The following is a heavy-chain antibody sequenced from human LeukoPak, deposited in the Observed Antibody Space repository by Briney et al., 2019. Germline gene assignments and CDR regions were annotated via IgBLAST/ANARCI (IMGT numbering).Heavy chain of an antibody. V-gene: IGHV3-53*04. CDR1: GFSVSNTY. CDR3: ARSAARLRNYYAMDV. CDR2: IYSGDSGVST. Sequence: GGSLRLSCAASGFSVSNTYMSWVRQAPGKGLEWVSVIYSGDSGVSTYYADSVKGRFTISRHNSKNTLYLQMSSLRAEDTAVYFCARSAARLRNYYAMDVWGQGTTVTVCS. J-gene: IGHJ6*02. D-gene: IGHD6-6*01.